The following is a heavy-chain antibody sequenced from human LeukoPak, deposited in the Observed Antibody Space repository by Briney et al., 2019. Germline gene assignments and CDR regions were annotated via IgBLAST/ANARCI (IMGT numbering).Heavy chain of an antibody. CDR1: GYTFTCYY. J-gene: IGHJ6*02. V-gene: IGHV1-2*02. Sequence: ASVKVSCKASGYTFTCYYMHWVRQAPGQGLEWMGWINPNSGGTNYAQKFQGRVTMTRDTSISTAYMELSRLRSDDTAVYYCARHLVQELAPDYYYYYGMDVWGQGTTVTVSS. CDR2: INPNSGGT. D-gene: IGHD6-6*01. CDR3: ARHLVQELAPDYYYYYGMDV.